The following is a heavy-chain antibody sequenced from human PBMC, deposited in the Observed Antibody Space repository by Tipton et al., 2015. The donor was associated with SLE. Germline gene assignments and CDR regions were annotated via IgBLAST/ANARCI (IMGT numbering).Heavy chain of an antibody. J-gene: IGHJ3*02. Sequence: TLSLTCAVSGYSISSGSYWGWIRQPPGKGLEWIGSMYNSGNTFYNPSLKSRVTISLDTSKNQFSLKLTSVTAADTAVYYCARKWDIWGQGTMVTVSS. D-gene: IGHD2-8*01. CDR2: MYNSGNT. CDR3: ARKWDI. V-gene: IGHV4-38-2*01. CDR1: GYSISSGSY.